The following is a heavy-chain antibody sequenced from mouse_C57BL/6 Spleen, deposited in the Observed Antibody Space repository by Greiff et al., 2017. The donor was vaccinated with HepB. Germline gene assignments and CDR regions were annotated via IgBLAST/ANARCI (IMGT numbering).Heavy chain of an antibody. V-gene: IGHV1-50*01. Sequence: VQLQQSGAELVKPGASVKLSCKASGYTFTSYWMQWVKQRPGQGLEWIGEIDPSDSYTNYNQKFKGKATLTVDTSSSTAYMQLSSLTSEDSAVYYCSRDLYYYGSSYYFDYWGQGTTLTVSS. D-gene: IGHD1-1*01. CDR3: SRDLYYYGSSYYFDY. J-gene: IGHJ2*01. CDR1: GYTFTSYW. CDR2: IDPSDSYT.